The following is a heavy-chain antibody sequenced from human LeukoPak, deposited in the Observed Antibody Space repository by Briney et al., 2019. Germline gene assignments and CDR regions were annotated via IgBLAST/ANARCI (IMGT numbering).Heavy chain of an antibody. CDR3: ARSIEVAAWAFDI. CDR1: DGSISSYY. Sequence: SETLSLTCTVSDGSISSYYWSWIRQPPGKGLEWIGSIYYSGSTYYNPSLKSRVTISVDTSKNQFSLKLSSVTAADTAVYYCARSIEVAAWAFDIWGQGTMVTVSS. V-gene: IGHV4-39*07. J-gene: IGHJ3*02. D-gene: IGHD2-15*01. CDR2: IYYSGST.